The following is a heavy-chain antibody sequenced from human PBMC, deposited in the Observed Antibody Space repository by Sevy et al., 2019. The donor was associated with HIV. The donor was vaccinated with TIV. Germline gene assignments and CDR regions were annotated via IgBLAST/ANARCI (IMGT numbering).Heavy chain of an antibody. CDR2: ISGTSDNS. Sequence: GGSLRLSCAASGFTFSRYTMNWVRQAPGKGLEWVSSISGTSDNSYYADSLKGRSTISRDNAKNSLYLQMNNLGAEDTAIYYCARDDYGDYAFDYWGQGTRVTVSS. CDR3: ARDDYGDYAFDY. J-gene: IGHJ4*02. V-gene: IGHV3-21*01. D-gene: IGHD4-17*01. CDR1: GFTFSRYT.